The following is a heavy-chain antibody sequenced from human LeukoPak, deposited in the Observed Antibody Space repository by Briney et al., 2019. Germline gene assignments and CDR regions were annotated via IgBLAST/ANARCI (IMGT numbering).Heavy chain of an antibody. CDR3: VKSMLGGYRLLIDS. D-gene: IGHD5-12*01. Sequence: GKSLRLSCAASGFTFSYYGIHWVRQVPGKGLEWVAGIVYDGRNQFYADPVKGRFTISRDNSKNTLVLQMNSLRAEDTAVYYCVKSMLGGYRLLIDSWGQGTLVTVSS. V-gene: IGHV3-30*18. CDR2: IVYDGRNQ. CDR1: GFTFSYYG. J-gene: IGHJ4*02.